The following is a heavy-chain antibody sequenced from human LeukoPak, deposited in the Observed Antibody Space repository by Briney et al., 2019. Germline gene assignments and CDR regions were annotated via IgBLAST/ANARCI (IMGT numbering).Heavy chain of an antibody. Sequence: GGSLRLSCAASGFTFSNAWMSWVRQAPGKGLEWAGRIKSKTDGGTTDYAAPVKGRFTISRDDSKNTLYLQMNSLKTEDTAVYYCTTEGLYNWNDAREFDYWGQGTLVTVSS. D-gene: IGHD1-1*01. CDR2: IKSKTDGGTT. V-gene: IGHV3-15*01. CDR3: TTEGLYNWNDAREFDY. J-gene: IGHJ4*02. CDR1: GFTFSNAW.